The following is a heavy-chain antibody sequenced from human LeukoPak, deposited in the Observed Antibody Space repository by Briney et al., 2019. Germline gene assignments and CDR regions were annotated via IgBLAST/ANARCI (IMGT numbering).Heavy chain of an antibody. CDR3: ASTPRYVQFNWFDP. CDR1: GGSISSYY. Sequence: SETLSLTCTVSGGSISSYYWSWIRQPAGKGLEWIGRIYTSGSTNYNPSLKSRVTMSVDTSKNQFSLKLGSVTAADTAVYYCASTPRYVQFNWFDPWGQGTLVTVSS. J-gene: IGHJ5*02. V-gene: IGHV4-4*07. D-gene: IGHD3-16*01. CDR2: IYTSGST.